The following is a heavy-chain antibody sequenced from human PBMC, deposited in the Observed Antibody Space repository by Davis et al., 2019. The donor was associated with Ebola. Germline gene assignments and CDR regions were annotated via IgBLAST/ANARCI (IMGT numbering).Heavy chain of an antibody. V-gene: IGHV4-59*01. CDR1: GGSINNYF. J-gene: IGHJ4*02. CDR2: IHYLGNT. CDR3: ATVGT. Sequence: SETLSLTCTVSGGSINNYFWSWIRQPPGKGLEWIGNIHYLGNTNYNPSLKSRVTISADTSKNQISLRLSSVTAADTAVYYCATVGTWGQGTLVTVSS.